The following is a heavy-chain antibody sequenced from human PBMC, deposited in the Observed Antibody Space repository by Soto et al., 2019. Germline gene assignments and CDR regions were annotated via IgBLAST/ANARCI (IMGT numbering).Heavy chain of an antibody. CDR3: ARLDYALEKDYYDSSGVFDY. J-gene: IGHJ4*02. D-gene: IGHD3-22*01. CDR2: IYYSGST. Sequence: SETLSLTCTVSGGSISSSSYYWGWIRQPPGKGLEWIGSIYYSGSTYYNPSLKSRVTISVDTSKNQFSLKLSSVTAADTAVYYCARLDYALEKDYYDSSGVFDYWGQGTLVTVSS. CDR1: GGSISSSSYY. V-gene: IGHV4-39*01.